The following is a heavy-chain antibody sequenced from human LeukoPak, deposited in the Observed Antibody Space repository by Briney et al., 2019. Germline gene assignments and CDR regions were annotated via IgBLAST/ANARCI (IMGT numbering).Heavy chain of an antibody. V-gene: IGHV3-30*02. D-gene: IGHD2-2*01. J-gene: IGHJ3*02. CDR1: GFTFSSYG. CDR3: ASIVVVPAAKAHDAFDI. CDR2: IRYDGSNK. Sequence: GGSLRLSCAASGFTFSSYGMHWVRQAPGKGLEWVAFIRYDGSNKYYADSVKGRFTISRDNSKNTLYLQMNSLRAEDKAVYYCASIVVVPAAKAHDAFDIWGQGTMVTVSS.